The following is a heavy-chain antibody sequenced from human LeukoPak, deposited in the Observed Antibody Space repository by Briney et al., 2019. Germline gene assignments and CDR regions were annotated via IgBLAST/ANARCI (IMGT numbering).Heavy chain of an antibody. J-gene: IGHJ6*02. Sequence: SETLSLTCTVSGGSISSGGYYWSWIRQHPGKGLEWIGYIYYSGSTYYNPSLKSRVTISVDTSKNQFSLKLSSVTAADTAVYYCARDQGYGDYMGYYYYGMDVWGQGTTVTVSS. V-gene: IGHV4-31*03. CDR2: IYYSGST. CDR1: GGSISSGGYY. D-gene: IGHD4-17*01. CDR3: ARDQGYGDYMGYYYYGMDV.